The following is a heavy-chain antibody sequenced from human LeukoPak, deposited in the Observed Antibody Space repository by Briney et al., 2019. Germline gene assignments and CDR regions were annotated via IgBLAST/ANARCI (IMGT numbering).Heavy chain of an antibody. D-gene: IGHD3-16*01. CDR1: GASIRSYY. Sequence: SETLSLTCNVSGASIRSYYWSWIRQPAGKGLEWIGYIYYSGSTNYNPSLKSRVTISVDTSKNQFSLKLSSVTAADTAVYYCARRGVPDAFDIWGQGTMVTVSS. CDR2: IYYSGST. J-gene: IGHJ3*02. V-gene: IGHV4-59*08. CDR3: ARRGVPDAFDI.